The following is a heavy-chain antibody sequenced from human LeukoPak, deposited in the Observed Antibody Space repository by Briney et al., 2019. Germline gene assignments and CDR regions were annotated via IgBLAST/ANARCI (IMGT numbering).Heavy chain of an antibody. CDR2: FSDNGRST. Sequence: GGSLRLSCAASGFTLSSYAMSWVRQAPGKGLEWVSTFSDNGRSTYYADSVKGRFTISRDNSKNTLYLQINSLRAEDTAVYYCTKGVVAVAGLFDYWGQGTLVTVSS. D-gene: IGHD6-19*01. CDR1: GFTLSSYA. CDR3: TKGVVAVAGLFDY. V-gene: IGHV3-23*01. J-gene: IGHJ4*02.